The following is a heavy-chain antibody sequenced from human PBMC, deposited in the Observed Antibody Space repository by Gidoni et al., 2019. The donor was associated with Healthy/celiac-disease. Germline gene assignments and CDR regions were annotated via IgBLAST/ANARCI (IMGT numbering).Heavy chain of an antibody. V-gene: IGHV3-23*01. CDR2: ISGSGGRT. J-gene: IGHJ3*02. D-gene: IGHD3-9*01. CDR3: AKLDGYDILTGYYFDAFDI. Sequence: EVQLLESGGGSVQPGGSLRLSCAASGFTFSSYAMSWVRQAPGKGLEWVSAISGSGGRTYYADSVKGRFTISRDNSKNTLYLQMNSLRAEDTAVYYCAKLDGYDILTGYYFDAFDIWGQGTMVTVSS. CDR1: GFTFSSYA.